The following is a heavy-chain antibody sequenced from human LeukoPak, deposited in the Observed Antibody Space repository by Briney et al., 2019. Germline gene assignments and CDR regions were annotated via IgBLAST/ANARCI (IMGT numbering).Heavy chain of an antibody. D-gene: IGHD3-22*01. J-gene: IGHJ4*02. CDR3: ARGLRYDSSGYLDY. V-gene: IGHV3-30-3*01. CDR1: GFTFSSYA. CDR2: ISYDGSNK. Sequence: GGSLRLSCAASGFTFSSYAMHWVRQAPGKGLEWVAVISYDGSNKYYADSVKGRFTISRDNSKNTLYLQMNSLRAEDTAVYYCARGLRYDSSGYLDYWGQ.